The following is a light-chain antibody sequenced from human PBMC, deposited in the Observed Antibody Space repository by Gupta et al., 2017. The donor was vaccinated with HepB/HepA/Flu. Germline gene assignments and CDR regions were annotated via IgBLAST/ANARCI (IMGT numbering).Light chain of an antibody. CDR2: DTY. CDR1: QSVTGY. V-gene: IGKV3-11*01. J-gene: IGKJ4*01. CDR3: QQRSNWPLT. Sequence: EIVFTQSPATLSLSPGERATLSCRAGQSVTGYLAWYQQKPGQAPRLLIYDTYNRATGIPARFSGSGSGTDFTLTISSLEPEDFAVYYCQQRSNWPLTFGGGTKVEIK.